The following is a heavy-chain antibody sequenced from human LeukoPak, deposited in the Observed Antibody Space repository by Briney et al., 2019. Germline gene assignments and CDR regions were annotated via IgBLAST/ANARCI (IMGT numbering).Heavy chain of an antibody. V-gene: IGHV4-59*08. D-gene: IGHD5-12*01. CDR2: IYYSGST. J-gene: IGHJ4*02. Sequence: PSETLSLTCTVSGGPISSYYWNWIRQPPGKGLEWIGYIYYSGSTNYNPSLKSRVTISVDTSKNQFSLKLSSVTAADTAVYYCARNSGYAYYFDYWGQGTLVTVSS. CDR1: GGPISSYY. CDR3: ARNSGYAYYFDY.